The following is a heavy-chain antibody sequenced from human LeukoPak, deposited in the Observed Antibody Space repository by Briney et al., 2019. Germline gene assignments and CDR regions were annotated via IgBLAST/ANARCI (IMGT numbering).Heavy chain of an antibody. CDR3: AKAVRPTTSYFVY. Sequence: PGGSLRLSCAASGFTFSSYGMHWVRQAPGKVLEWVAVIWNDGSKKYYADSVKGRFTISRDNSKNTLYLQINSLRAEDTAIFYCAKAVRPTTSYFVYWGQGALVTVSS. D-gene: IGHD1-26*01. V-gene: IGHV3-33*06. J-gene: IGHJ4*02. CDR1: GFTFSSYG. CDR2: IWNDGSKK.